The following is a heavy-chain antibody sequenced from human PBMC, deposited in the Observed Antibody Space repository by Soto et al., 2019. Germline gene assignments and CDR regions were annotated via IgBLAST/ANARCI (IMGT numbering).Heavy chain of an antibody. J-gene: IGHJ6*02. CDR2: VIPIFGTA. D-gene: IGHD3-22*01. Sequence: SVKVSCKASGGTFSSYAISWVRQAPGQGLEWMGGVIPIFGTANYAQKFQGRVTITADESTSTAYMELSSLRSEDTAVYYCARGMIVVVITNYYYGMDVWGQGTTATVYS. CDR1: GGTFSSYA. CDR3: ARGMIVVVITNYYYGMDV. V-gene: IGHV1-69*13.